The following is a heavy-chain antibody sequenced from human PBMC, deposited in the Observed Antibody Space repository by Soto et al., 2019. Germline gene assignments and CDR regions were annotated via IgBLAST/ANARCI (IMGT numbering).Heavy chain of an antibody. CDR3: ARARGLSGYDRWYFDY. CDR1: GGSIDSYY. CDR2: IYYSGST. Sequence: SETLSLTCTVSGGSIDSYYWSWIRQPPGKGLEWIGNIYYSGSTNYNPSLKSRVTISVDTSKDQFSLNLSSVTAADTAVYYCARARGLSGYDRWYFDYWGQGTLVTVS. V-gene: IGHV4-59*01. J-gene: IGHJ4*02. D-gene: IGHD5-12*01.